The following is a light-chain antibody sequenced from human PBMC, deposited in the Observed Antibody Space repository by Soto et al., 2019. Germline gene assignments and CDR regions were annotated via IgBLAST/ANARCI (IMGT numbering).Light chain of an antibody. J-gene: IGKJ1*01. Sequence: DRVLRHFPASLSVYQAERATLSCRAGHSVVSNRAWYQQKPGQTPRLLIFDASSRADGVPARFSGSGAGAKFSLTTISLLSEDYAVYYCQQYNNWHRMTFGQGTKVDIK. CDR3: QQYNNWHRMT. CDR2: DAS. V-gene: IGKV3-15*01. CDR1: HSVVSN.